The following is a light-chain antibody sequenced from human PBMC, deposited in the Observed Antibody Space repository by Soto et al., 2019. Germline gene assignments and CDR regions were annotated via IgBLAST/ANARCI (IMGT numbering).Light chain of an antibody. CDR3: QVWESGRGV. CDR1: NIGGKS. CDR2: DDS. Sequence: ELTQPPSVSVAPGQAARITCGGNNIGGKSVHWYQQKPGQAPVLVVYDDSDRPSGIPERFSGSNSVNTATLTISRVAAGDEADYYCQVWESGRGVFGTGTKVNV. J-gene: IGLJ1*01. V-gene: IGLV3-21*02.